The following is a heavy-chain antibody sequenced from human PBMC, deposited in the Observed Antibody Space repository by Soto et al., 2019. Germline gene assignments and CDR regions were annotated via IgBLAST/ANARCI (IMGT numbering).Heavy chain of an antibody. D-gene: IGHD2-21*01. CDR1: GFTFRSFT. Sequence: SLRLSCAAPGFTFRSFTMNWVRQAPGKGLEWVSTISSNSAYIYYTDALRGRFTISRDNAKNSLHLQMNSLRAEDTAVYYCTREASRDSIARGWFGPRGAITLVTACS. V-gene: IGHV3-21*01. CDR3: TREASRDSIARGWFGP. CDR2: ISSNSAYI. J-gene: IGHJ5*02.